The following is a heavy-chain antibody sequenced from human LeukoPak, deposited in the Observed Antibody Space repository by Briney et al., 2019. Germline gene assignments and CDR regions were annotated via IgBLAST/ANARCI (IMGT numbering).Heavy chain of an antibody. J-gene: IGHJ3*02. V-gene: IGHV4-39*07. D-gene: IGHD6-19*01. Sequence: SETLSLTCTVSGGSISTSNYYWGWIRQPPGKGLEWIGNIFYSGSTYYSPSLKSRVTISLDTSRNQFSLKLNSVTAADTAVYYCARELPVAGAFDIWGQGTMVTVSS. CDR3: ARELPVAGAFDI. CDR1: GGSISTSNYY. CDR2: IFYSGST.